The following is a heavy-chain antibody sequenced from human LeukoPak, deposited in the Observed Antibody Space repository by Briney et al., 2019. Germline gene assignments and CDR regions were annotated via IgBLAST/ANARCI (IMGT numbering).Heavy chain of an antibody. J-gene: IGHJ4*02. CDR3: ARGRETYYYDSSGYYRFDY. CDR1: GGTFSSYA. Sequence: SVKVSCKASGGTFSSYAISWVRQAPGQGLEWMGGIIPIFGTANYAQKFQGRGTITADESTSTAYMELSSLRYEDKAVYYCARGRETYYYDSSGYYRFDYWGQGTLVTVSS. CDR2: IIPIFGTA. D-gene: IGHD3-22*01. V-gene: IGHV1-69*13.